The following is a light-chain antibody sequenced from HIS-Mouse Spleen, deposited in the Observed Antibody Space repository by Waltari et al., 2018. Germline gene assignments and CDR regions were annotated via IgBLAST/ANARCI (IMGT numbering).Light chain of an antibody. V-gene: IGLV2-8*01. J-gene: IGLJ3*02. Sequence: QSALTQPPSASGSPGQSVTISCTGTSSDVGGYNYVSWYQQHPGKAPKLMIYEVSKGPSGVPDRFSGSKSGNTASLTVSGLQAEDEADYYCSSYAGSNNFEVFGGGTKLTVL. CDR2: EVS. CDR3: SSYAGSNNFEV. CDR1: SSDVGGYNY.